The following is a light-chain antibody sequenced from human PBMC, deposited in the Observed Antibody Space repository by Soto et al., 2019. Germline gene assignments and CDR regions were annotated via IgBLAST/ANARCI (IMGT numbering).Light chain of an antibody. CDR2: RAS. Sequence: EIVMTQSPATLSVSPGERATLSCRASQSVSSNLAWYQQKPGQAPRLVIYRASTRATGIPARFSGSGSGTEFTLTISSLQSEDFAVYYCQQYNNWPRTFGQGTKVEIK. J-gene: IGKJ1*01. CDR3: QQYNNWPRT. V-gene: IGKV3-15*01. CDR1: QSVSSN.